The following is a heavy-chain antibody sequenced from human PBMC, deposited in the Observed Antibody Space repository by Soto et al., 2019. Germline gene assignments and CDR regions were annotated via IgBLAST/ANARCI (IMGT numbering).Heavy chain of an antibody. CDR3: ARGITPMSIAVADTNSNWFDP. CDR1: GFIFSSFG. Sequence: QVQLVESGGGVVQPGRSLRLSCAASGFIFSSFGMHWVRQAPGKGLEWVAVMSYDGSTKLYTDSVKGRFTIARDNSKNILYLQMNSLRAEDTAVYYCARGITPMSIAVADTNSNWFDPWGQGTLVTVSS. CDR2: MSYDGSTK. V-gene: IGHV3-30*03. D-gene: IGHD6-19*01. J-gene: IGHJ5*02.